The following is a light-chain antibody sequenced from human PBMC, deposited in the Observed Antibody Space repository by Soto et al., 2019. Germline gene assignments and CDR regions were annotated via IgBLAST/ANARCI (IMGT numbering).Light chain of an antibody. CDR1: SSNIGAGYD. Sequence: QSVLTQPPSVSGAPGQRVTISCTGSSSNIGAGYDVHWYRQLPGTAPKLLISGNSNRPSGVPDRFSGSKSGTSASLAITGLQAEDESDYYCQSYDSSLSGRVFGTGTKVTVL. CDR3: QSYDSSLSGRV. CDR2: GNS. V-gene: IGLV1-40*01. J-gene: IGLJ1*01.